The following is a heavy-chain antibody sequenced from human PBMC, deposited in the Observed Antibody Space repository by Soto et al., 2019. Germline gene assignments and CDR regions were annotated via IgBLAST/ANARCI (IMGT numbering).Heavy chain of an antibody. V-gene: IGHV3-23*01. CDR3: AKGTSNVDY. D-gene: IGHD2-8*01. CDR1: GLTFSTYG. Sequence: GGSLRLSCAASGLTFSTYGMSWVRQAPGKGLEWVSSISSSGGSTYYADSVKGRFTISRDNSKNTLYLQMNNLRAEDTAVYYCAKGTSNVDYWGQGTLVTVSS. CDR2: ISSSGGST. J-gene: IGHJ4*02.